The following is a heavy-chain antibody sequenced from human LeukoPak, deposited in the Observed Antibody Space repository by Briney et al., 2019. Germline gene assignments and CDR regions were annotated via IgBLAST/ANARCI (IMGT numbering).Heavy chain of an antibody. Sequence: SETLSLTCTVSGGSISSYYWSWIRQPAGKGLEWIGRIYTSGSTNYNPSLKSRVTMSVDTSKNQFSLKLSSVTAADTAVYYCARELKSSSWYFFDYWGQGTLVTVSS. CDR3: ARELKSSSWYFFDY. CDR2: IYTSGST. V-gene: IGHV4-4*07. D-gene: IGHD6-13*01. J-gene: IGHJ4*02. CDR1: GGSISSYY.